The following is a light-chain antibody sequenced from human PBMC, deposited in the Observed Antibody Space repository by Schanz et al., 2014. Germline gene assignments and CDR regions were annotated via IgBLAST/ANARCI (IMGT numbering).Light chain of an antibody. Sequence: EIVMTQSPATLSLSPGERATLSCRASQSVSSYLAWYQQKPGQAPRLLIYDASNRATGIPARFSGSGSGTDFTLTISSLEAEDFAVYYCLQRNNWPRTFGQGTKVEIK. J-gene: IGKJ1*01. CDR2: DAS. V-gene: IGKV3-11*01. CDR1: QSVSSY. CDR3: LQRNNWPRT.